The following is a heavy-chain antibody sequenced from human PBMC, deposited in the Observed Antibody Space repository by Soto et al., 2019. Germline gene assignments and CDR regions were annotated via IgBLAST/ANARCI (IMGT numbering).Heavy chain of an antibody. CDR3: AYGDCRGPFDS. CDR2: IYNSRST. Sequence: SETLSLTCTVSGGSISSYYWSWIRQPPGKGLEWIGYIYNSRSTNYNPSLKSRVTISVDTSKNQFSLKLSSVTAADTAVYYCAYGDCRGPFDSWGQGTLVTVSS. CDR1: GGSISSYY. J-gene: IGHJ4*02. V-gene: IGHV4-59*01. D-gene: IGHD4-17*01.